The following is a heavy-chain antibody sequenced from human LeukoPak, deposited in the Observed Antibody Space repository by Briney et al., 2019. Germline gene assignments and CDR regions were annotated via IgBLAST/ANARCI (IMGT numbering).Heavy chain of an antibody. Sequence: PGRSLRLSCTTSGFIFGDYAMTWVRQAPGKGLEWVGFIRSKAYGGTTEYAASVKGRFTISRDDSKSIAYLQMNSLKTEDTAVYYCTRYYYDGTYDYWGQGTLVTVSS. CDR3: TRYYYDGTYDY. CDR1: GFIFGDYA. D-gene: IGHD3-22*01. J-gene: IGHJ4*02. V-gene: IGHV3-49*04. CDR2: IRSKAYGGTT.